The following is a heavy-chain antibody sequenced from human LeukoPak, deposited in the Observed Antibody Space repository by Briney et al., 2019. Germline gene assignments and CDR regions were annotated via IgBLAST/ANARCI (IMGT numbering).Heavy chain of an antibody. CDR1: GGSVSSGSYY. CDR3: ASLRSDSSGYYNLRIDY. V-gene: IGHV4-61*01. CDR2: IYYSGST. D-gene: IGHD3-22*01. J-gene: IGHJ4*02. Sequence: PSETLSLTCTVSGGSVSSGSYYWSWIRQPPGKGLEWIGYIYYSGSTNYNPSLKSRVTISVDTSKNQFSLKLSSVTAADTAAYYCASLRSDSSGYYNLRIDYWGQGTLVTVSS.